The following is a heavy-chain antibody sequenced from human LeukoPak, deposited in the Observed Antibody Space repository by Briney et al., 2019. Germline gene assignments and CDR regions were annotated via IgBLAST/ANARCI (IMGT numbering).Heavy chain of an antibody. D-gene: IGHD6-19*01. CDR3: AKDLLPGRIAVAGRFGY. CDR2: ISGSGGST. CDR1: GFTFSSYA. J-gene: IGHJ4*02. V-gene: IGHV3-23*01. Sequence: QPGGSLRLSCAASGFTFSSYAMSWVRQAPGKGLEWVSAISGSGGSTYYADSVKGRFTISRDNSKNTLYLQMNSLRAEDTAVYYCAKDLLPGRIAVAGRFGYWGQGTLVTVSS.